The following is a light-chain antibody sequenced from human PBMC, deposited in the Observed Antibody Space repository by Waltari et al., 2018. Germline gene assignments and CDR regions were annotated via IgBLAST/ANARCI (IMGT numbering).Light chain of an antibody. CDR2: YTN. V-gene: IGKV1-13*02. CDR3: QQYYSLPFT. J-gene: IGKJ3*01. Sequence: IQMTQSPFSLSASVGDRVTITCRASQAISSHLNWYQKKPGKAPRLLIYYTNRLGSGVPSRFSGSGSGTDFTLMITSLQPEDFATYYCQQYYSLPFTFGPGTELHIK. CDR1: QAISSH.